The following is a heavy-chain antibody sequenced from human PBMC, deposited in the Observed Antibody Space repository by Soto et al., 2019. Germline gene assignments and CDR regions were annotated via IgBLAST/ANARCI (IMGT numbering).Heavy chain of an antibody. Sequence: SVKVSCKASGGTFSSYAISWVRQAPGQGLEWMGGIIPIFGAANYAQKFQGRVTITADESTSTAYMELSSLRSEDTAVYYCALGYCSSTSCHNYYYYGMDVWGQGTTVTVSS. CDR1: GGTFSSYA. D-gene: IGHD2-2*02. V-gene: IGHV1-69*13. CDR3: ALGYCSSTSCHNYYYYGMDV. CDR2: IIPIFGAA. J-gene: IGHJ6*02.